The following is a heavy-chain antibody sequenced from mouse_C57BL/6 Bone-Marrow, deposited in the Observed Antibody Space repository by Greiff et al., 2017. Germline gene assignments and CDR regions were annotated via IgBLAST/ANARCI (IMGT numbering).Heavy chain of an antibody. D-gene: IGHD1-1*01. V-gene: IGHV1-64*01. CDR1: GYTFTSSW. CDR3: AREVRLLFDY. J-gene: IGHJ2*01. CDR2: IYPNSGST. Sequence: QVQLQQPGAELVKPGASVKLSCKASGYTFTSSWMHWVKQRPGQGLEWIGMIYPNSGSTNYNEKFKSKATLTVDKSSSTAYMQLSSLTSEDSAVYYWAREVRLLFDYWGQGTTLTVSS.